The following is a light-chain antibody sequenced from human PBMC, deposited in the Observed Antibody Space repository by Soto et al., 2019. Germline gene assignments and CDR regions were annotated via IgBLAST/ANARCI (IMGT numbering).Light chain of an antibody. CDR2: DAS. Sequence: EIVMTQSPATLSVSPGERATLSCRASQSVSSNLAWYQQKCGQAPRLLIYDASSMATGIPARFSGSGSGKELTLTISGLQSEDCAVYYCQQSTNWQFTFGQGTKLKIK. CDR1: QSVSSN. V-gene: IGKV3-15*01. CDR3: QQSTNWQFT. J-gene: IGKJ2*01.